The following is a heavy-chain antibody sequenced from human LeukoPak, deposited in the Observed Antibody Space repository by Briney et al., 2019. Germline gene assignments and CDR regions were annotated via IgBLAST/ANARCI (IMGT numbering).Heavy chain of an antibody. V-gene: IGHV3-48*01. D-gene: IGHD5-24*01. Sequence: GGSLRLSCAASGFTFSDYSMNWVRQAPGKGLEWISYIGIDSGNTNYADSVKGRFTISRDKAKNSLYLQMNSLRVEDTAVYYCARDYKYDFDNWGQGTLVTVSS. J-gene: IGHJ4*02. CDR2: IGIDSGNT. CDR3: ARDYKYDFDN. CDR1: GFTFSDYS.